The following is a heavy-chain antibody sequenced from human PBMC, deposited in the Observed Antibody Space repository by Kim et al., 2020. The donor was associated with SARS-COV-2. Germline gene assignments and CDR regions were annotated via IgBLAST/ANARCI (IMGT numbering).Heavy chain of an antibody. CDR3: AKEQGYCSGGSCSNWFDP. CDR1: GFTFSSYA. V-gene: IGHV3-23*01. D-gene: IGHD2-15*01. Sequence: GGSLRLSCAASGFTFSSYAMSWVRQAPGKGLEWVSAISGSGGSTYYADSVKGRFTISRDNSKNTLYLQMNSLRAEDTAVYYCAKEQGYCSGGSCSNWFDPWGQGTLVTVSS. J-gene: IGHJ5*02. CDR2: ISGSGGST.